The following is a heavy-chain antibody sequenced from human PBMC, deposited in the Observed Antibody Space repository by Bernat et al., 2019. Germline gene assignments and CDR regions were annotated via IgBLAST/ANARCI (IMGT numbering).Heavy chain of an antibody. V-gene: IGHV3-74*01. CDR2: INTDGRST. J-gene: IGHJ3*02. CDR1: GFTFSSYW. D-gene: IGHD6-19*01. Sequence: EVQLVESGGGLVQPGESLRLSCAASGFTFSSYWMHWVRQVPGKGLVWVSRINTDGRSTDYADSVKGRFTISRDNAKNTLYLQMNSPRAEDTAVYYCAREESSGRDAFDIWGQGTMVTVSS. CDR3: AREESSGRDAFDI.